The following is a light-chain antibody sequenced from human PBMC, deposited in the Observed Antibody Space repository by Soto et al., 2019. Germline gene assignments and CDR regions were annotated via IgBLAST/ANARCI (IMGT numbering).Light chain of an antibody. Sequence: EIVLTQSPGTLSLSPGERATLSCRASQSVSSSYLAWYQQKPGQAPRLLIYGASSRATGITDRFSGSGSGTAFTLTISRLEPEDFAVYYWQQYGSSLGTFGPGTKVDIK. V-gene: IGKV3-20*01. CDR2: GAS. CDR3: QQYGSSLGT. CDR1: QSVSSSY. J-gene: IGKJ3*01.